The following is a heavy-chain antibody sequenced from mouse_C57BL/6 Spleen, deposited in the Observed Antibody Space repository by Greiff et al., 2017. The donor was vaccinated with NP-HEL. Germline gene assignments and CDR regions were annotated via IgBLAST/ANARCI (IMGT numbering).Heavy chain of an antibody. Sequence: QVQLQQPGAELVKPGASVKVSCKASGYTFTSYWMHWVKQRPGQGLEWIGRIHPSDSATNYNQQFKGKATLTVNKSSSTAYMQLSSLTSEDSAVYNCAITTVVAKGFDYWGQGTTRTVSS. CDR1: GYTFTSYW. J-gene: IGHJ2*01. D-gene: IGHD1-1*01. CDR3: AITTVVAKGFDY. CDR2: IHPSDSAT. V-gene: IGHV1-74*01.